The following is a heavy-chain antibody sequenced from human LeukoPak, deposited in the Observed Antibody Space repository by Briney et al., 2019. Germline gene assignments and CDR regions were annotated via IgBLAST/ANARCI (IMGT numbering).Heavy chain of an antibody. V-gene: IGHV3-30*04. J-gene: IGHJ6*04. Sequence: GRSLRLSCAASGFTFSSYAMHWVRQAPGKGLEWGAVISYDGSNKYYADSVKGRFTISRDNSKNTLYLQMNSLRAEDTAVYYCARELWFGELSYYYYYGMDVWGKGTTVTVSS. CDR3: ARELWFGELSYYYYYGMDV. CDR1: GFTFSSYA. CDR2: ISYDGSNK. D-gene: IGHD3-10*01.